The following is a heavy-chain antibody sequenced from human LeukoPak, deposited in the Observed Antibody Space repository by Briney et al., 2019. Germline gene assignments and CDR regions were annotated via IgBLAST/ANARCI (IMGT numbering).Heavy chain of an antibody. CDR1: GGSFSGYY. J-gene: IGHJ3*02. D-gene: IGHD2-2*02. CDR3: ARGVLPLLYVMDDAFDI. V-gene: IGHV4-34*01. CDR2: SNHSGST. Sequence: PSETLSLTXAVYGGSFSGYYWSWICQPPGKGLEWIGESNHSGSTNYNPSLKSRVTISVDTSKNQFSLKLSSVTAADTAVYYCARGVLPLLYVMDDAFDIWGQGTMVTVSS.